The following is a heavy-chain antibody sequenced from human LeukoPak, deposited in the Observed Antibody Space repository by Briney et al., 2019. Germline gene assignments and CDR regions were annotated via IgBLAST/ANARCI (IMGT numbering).Heavy chain of an antibody. D-gene: IGHD1-26*01. CDR2: INPNSGGT. CDR3: AREGSRVGAPKPPSDY. Sequence: ASVKVSCKASGYTFSGYYMHWVRQAPGQGLEWVGWINPNSGGTNYAQNFQGRVTMTRDTSISTVYMELSSLRSDDTAVYFCAREGSRVGAPKPPSDYWGQGTLVTVPS. V-gene: IGHV1-2*02. CDR1: GYTFSGYY. J-gene: IGHJ4*02.